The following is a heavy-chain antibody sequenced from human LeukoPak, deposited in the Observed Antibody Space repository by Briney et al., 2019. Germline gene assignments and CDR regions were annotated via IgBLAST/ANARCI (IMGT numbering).Heavy chain of an antibody. D-gene: IGHD6-13*01. CDR2: ISSSSYI. Sequence: NSGGSLRLSCAASGFTFSSYSMNWVRQAPGKGLEWVSSISSSSYIYYADSVKGRFTISRDNAKNSLYLQMNSLRAEDTAVYYCARDKKAAAGSFDIRGQGTMVTVSS. V-gene: IGHV3-21*01. CDR3: ARDKKAAAGSFDI. CDR1: GFTFSSYS. J-gene: IGHJ3*02.